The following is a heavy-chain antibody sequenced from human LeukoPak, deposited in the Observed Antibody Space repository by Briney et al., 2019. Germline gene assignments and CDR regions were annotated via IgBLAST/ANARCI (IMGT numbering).Heavy chain of an antibody. V-gene: IGHV4-59*01. CDR2: IYYSGST. CDR1: GGSISSYY. CDR3: ARGLDFYGSGSV. Sequence: KPSETLSLTCTVSGGSISSYYWSWIRQPPGKGLEWIGYIYYSGSTDYNPSLKSRVTISVDTSKNQFSLNLSSVTAADTAVYYCARGLDFYGSGSVWGQGTMVTVSS. D-gene: IGHD3-10*01. J-gene: IGHJ3*01.